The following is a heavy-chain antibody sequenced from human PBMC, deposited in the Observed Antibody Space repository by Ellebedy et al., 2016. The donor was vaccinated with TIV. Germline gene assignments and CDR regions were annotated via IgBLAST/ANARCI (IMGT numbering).Heavy chain of an antibody. J-gene: IGHJ6*02. CDR3: AKDSYTVTTIGYYYYYGMDV. V-gene: IGHV3-23*01. D-gene: IGHD4-11*01. CDR1: GFTFSSYA. Sequence: GESLKISCAASGFTFSSYAMSWVRQAPGKGLEWVSAISGSGGSTYYADSVKGRFTISRDNSKNTLYLQMNSLRAEDTAVYYCAKDSYTVTTIGYYYYYGMDVWGQGTTVTVSS. CDR2: ISGSGGST.